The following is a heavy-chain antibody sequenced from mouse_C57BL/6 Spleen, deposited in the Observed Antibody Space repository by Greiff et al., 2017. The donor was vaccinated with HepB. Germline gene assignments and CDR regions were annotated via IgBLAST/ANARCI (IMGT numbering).Heavy chain of an antibody. CDR3: ARDGITTVVAGDWFAY. CDR1: GYSFTGYY. V-gene: IGHV1-42*01. Sequence: VQLQQSGPELVKPGASVKISCKASGYSFTGYYMHWVKQSPEKSLEWIGEINPSTGGTTYNQKFKAKGTLTVDKSTSTAYKQLKCLTSEDSAVYYCARDGITTVVAGDWFAYWGQGTLLTVSA. J-gene: IGHJ3*01. CDR2: INPSTGGT. D-gene: IGHD1-1*01.